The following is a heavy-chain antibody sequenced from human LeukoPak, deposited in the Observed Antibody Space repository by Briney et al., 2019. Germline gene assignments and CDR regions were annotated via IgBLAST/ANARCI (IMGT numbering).Heavy chain of an antibody. V-gene: IGHV3-30*02. D-gene: IGHD3-10*01. CDR2: IRYDGSNK. Sequence: PGGSLRLSCAASGFTFSSYGMHWVRKAPGKGLEWVAFIRYDGSNKYYADSVKGRFTISRDNAKNSLYLQMNSLRAEDTAVYYCARDRYYGSGSPRSLGYWGQGTLVTVSS. CDR3: ARDRYYGSGSPRSLGY. J-gene: IGHJ4*02. CDR1: GFTFSSYG.